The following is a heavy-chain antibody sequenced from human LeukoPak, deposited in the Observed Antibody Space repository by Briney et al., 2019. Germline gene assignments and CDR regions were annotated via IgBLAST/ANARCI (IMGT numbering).Heavy chain of an antibody. J-gene: IGHJ4*02. V-gene: IGHV4-39*01. Sequence: SETLSFTFTGSAGSVSTISYSWGWIRQPPGRSLELIGSIDYSGSTYYNTSLKSRVTIFVDTSKSQFFLNLSSVTAADTGVYYCARQRGNSRNFDNWGQGTLVTVSS. D-gene: IGHD4-23*01. CDR3: ARQRGNSRNFDN. CDR2: IDYSGST. CDR1: AGSVSTISYS.